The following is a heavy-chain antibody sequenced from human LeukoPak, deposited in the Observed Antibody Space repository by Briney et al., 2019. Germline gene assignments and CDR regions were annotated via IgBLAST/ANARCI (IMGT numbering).Heavy chain of an antibody. Sequence: GGSLRLSCAASGFTFSSYAMSWVRQAPGQGLEWVSAISGSGGSTYYADSVKGRFTISRDNSKNTLYLQMNSLRAEDTAVYYCAKVSGIVVVVAATVDYWGQGTLVTVSS. CDR1: GFTFSSYA. D-gene: IGHD2-15*01. CDR2: ISGSGGST. CDR3: AKVSGIVVVVAATVDY. J-gene: IGHJ4*02. V-gene: IGHV3-23*01.